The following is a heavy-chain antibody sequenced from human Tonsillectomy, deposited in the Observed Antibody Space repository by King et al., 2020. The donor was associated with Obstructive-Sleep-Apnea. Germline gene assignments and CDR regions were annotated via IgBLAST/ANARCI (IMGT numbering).Heavy chain of an antibody. D-gene: IGHD3-22*01. Sequence: QLVQSGGGVVQPGRSLRLSCAASGFTFGNYGMHWVRQAPGKGREWVGFIRYDGSNKYNVDSVKGRLTISRENSKNTLYLQMNSLRAEDTAVYYCAKEDNYDSSGDYYYGMDVWGQGTTVTVSS. CDR2: IRYDGSNK. J-gene: IGHJ6*02. CDR1: GFTFGNYG. CDR3: AKEDNYDSSGDYYYGMDV. V-gene: IGHV3-30*02.